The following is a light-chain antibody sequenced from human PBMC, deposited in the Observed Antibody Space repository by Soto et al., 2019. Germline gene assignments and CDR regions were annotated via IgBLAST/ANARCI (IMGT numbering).Light chain of an antibody. CDR2: DAS. V-gene: IGKV1-5*01. CDR3: QQYITYST. CDR1: QNSRKW. Sequence: GDSGPIPFRASQNSRKWLAWYQQKPGKAPNPLIYDASSLKSGVPARFSGSGSGTEFTLTISILQPDDFATYYCQQYITYSTFGQVT. J-gene: IGKJ1*01.